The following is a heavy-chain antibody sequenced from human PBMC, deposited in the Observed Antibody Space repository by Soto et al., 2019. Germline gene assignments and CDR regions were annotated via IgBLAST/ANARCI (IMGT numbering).Heavy chain of an antibody. CDR3: ASPIRLNYYCYGMDV. CDR2: INAGNGNT. CDR1: GYTFTSYA. D-gene: IGHD3-16*01. V-gene: IGHV1-3*01. Sequence: QVQLVQSGAEVKKPGASVKVSCKASGYTFTSYAMHWVRQAPGQRLEWMGWINAGNGNTKYSQKFQGRVTITRDTSASTAYMELSSLRSEDTAVYYCASPIRLNYYCYGMDVWGQGTTVTVSS. J-gene: IGHJ6*02.